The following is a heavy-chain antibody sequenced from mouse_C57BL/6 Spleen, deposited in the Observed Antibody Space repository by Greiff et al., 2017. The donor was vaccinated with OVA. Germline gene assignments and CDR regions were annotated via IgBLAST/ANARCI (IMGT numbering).Heavy chain of an antibody. J-gene: IGHJ3*01. V-gene: IGHV1-4*01. Sequence: VQLVESGAELARPGASVKMSCKASGYTFTSYTMHWVKQRPGQGLEWIGYINPSSGYTKYNQKFKDKATLTADKSSSTAYMQLSSLTSEDSAVYYCARGDDWFAYWGQGTLVTVSA. CDR1: GYTFTSYT. D-gene: IGHD3-3*01. CDR2: INPSSGYT. CDR3: ARGDDWFAY.